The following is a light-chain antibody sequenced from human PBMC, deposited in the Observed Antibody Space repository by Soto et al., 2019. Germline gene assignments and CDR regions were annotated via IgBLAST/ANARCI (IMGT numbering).Light chain of an antibody. CDR3: LQHHSYPRT. CDR2: AAS. J-gene: IGKJ2*02. V-gene: IGKV1-17*01. Sequence: DIQMTQSPSSLSASVGDRVTITCRASQGIRNDLGWYQQKPGKAPNLLISAASSLHSGVPPRFIGSGSGTDFTLTIISLQPEDFATYYCLQHHSYPRTFGQGTRLELK. CDR1: QGIRND.